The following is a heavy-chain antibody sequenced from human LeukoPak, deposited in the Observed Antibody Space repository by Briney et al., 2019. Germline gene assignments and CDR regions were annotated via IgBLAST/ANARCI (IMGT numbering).Heavy chain of an antibody. Sequence: SETLSLTCTVSGGSISSGGYYWSWIRQHPGKGLEWIGYIYYSGSTYYNPSLKSRVTISVDTSKNQFSPKLSSVTAADTAVYYCAREGTGGYSYGRKGYFDLWGRGTLVTVSS. CDR2: IYYSGST. CDR3: AREGTGGYSYGRKGYFDL. D-gene: IGHD5-18*01. CDR1: GGSISSGGYY. V-gene: IGHV4-31*03. J-gene: IGHJ2*01.